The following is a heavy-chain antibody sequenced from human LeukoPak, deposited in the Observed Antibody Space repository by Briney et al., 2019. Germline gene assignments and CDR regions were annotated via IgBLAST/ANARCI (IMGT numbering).Heavy chain of an antibody. Sequence: PSETLSLTCTDSGGSISSYYWSWIRQPPGKGLEWIGYIYSSGSTKYNPSLKSRVTISVDTSKDQFSLKLSSVTAADTAVYYCARGGGYGSPLGYWGQGTLVTVSS. J-gene: IGHJ4*02. D-gene: IGHD5-18*01. CDR3: ARGGGYGSPLGY. CDR2: IYSSGST. V-gene: IGHV4-4*09. CDR1: GGSISSYY.